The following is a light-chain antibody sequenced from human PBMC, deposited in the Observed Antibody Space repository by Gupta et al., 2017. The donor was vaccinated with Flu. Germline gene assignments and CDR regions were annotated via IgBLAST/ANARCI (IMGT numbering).Light chain of an antibody. CDR2: RND. CDR1: SSNVESNG. CDR3: VAWDRGLDAAL. V-gene: IGLV1-47*01. Sequence: VTISCSGSSSNVESNGVYWYQHRPGTAPKILIDRNDQRPSGVPDRCSGSTSGTSASLAISGLRSEDEADYYCVAWDRGLDAALFGGGTKLTVL. J-gene: IGLJ3*02.